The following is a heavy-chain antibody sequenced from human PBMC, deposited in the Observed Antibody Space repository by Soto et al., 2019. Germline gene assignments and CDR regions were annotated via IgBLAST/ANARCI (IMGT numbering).Heavy chain of an antibody. J-gene: IGHJ5*02. CDR3: ARAPYYDYVWGEHWFDP. V-gene: IGHV4-59*01. D-gene: IGHD3-16*01. Sequence: PSETLSLTCSVSGASIISYYWSWIRQPPGKGLEWIGYIYYTGTTNYNPSLKSRVTMSLDTPKNQFSLKLSSVTAADTAVYYCARAPYYDYVWGEHWFDPWGQGTLVTVSS. CDR2: IYYTGTT. CDR1: GASIISYY.